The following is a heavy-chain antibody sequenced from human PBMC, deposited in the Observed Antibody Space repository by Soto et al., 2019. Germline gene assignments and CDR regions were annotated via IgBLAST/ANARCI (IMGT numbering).Heavy chain of an antibody. CDR2: IKQDGSEK. V-gene: IGHV3-7*01. CDR1: GFTFSSYC. D-gene: IGHD4-17*01. Sequence: EVQLVESGGGLVQPGGSLRLSCAAPGFTFSSYCMSWVRQAPGKGLEWVANIKQDGSEKYYVDSVKGRFTISRDNAKNSLYLQMNSLRAEDTAVYYCARDEQYMTTYDYWGQGTLVTVSS. CDR3: ARDEQYMTTYDY. J-gene: IGHJ4*02.